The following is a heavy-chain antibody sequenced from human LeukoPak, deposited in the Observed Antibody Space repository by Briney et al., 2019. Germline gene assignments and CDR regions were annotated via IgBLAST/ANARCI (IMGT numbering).Heavy chain of an antibody. V-gene: IGHV3-23*01. CDR3: APYLRLGELSLAYFDY. Sequence: PGGSLRLSCAASGFTFSSYAMSWVRQAPGKGLEWVSAISGSGGSTYYADSVKGRFTISRDNSKNTLYLQMNSLRAEDTAVYYCAPYLRLGELSLAYFDYWGQGTLVTVSS. J-gene: IGHJ4*02. D-gene: IGHD3-16*02. CDR2: ISGSGGST. CDR1: GFTFSSYA.